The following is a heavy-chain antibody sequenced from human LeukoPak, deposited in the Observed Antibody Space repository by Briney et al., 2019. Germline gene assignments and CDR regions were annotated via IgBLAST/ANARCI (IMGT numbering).Heavy chain of an antibody. CDR2: FSGSGGST. CDR1: GFTFSDYY. Sequence: PGGSLRLSCAASGFTFSDYYMRWIRQAPGKGLEWVSGFSGSGGSTYYADSVKGRFTISRDNSKNTLYLQMNSLRAEDTAVYYCAKGSGSYYMGYYGMDVWGQGTTVTVSS. D-gene: IGHD3-10*01. CDR3: AKGSGSYYMGYYGMDV. V-gene: IGHV3-23*01. J-gene: IGHJ6*02.